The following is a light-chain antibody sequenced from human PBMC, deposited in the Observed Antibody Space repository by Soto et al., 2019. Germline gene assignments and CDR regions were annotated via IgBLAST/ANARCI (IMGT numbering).Light chain of an antibody. J-gene: IGKJ2*01. V-gene: IGKV3-20*01. CDR2: GAS. CDR3: QQFINSPYMYI. CDR1: QDVGTNY. Sequence: EIVLTQSPGTLSLSPGEGATLSCRSSQDVGTNYLAWYQQKPGQVPRLLIFGASSRASGVPGRFSGSGSGTDFTLTISRLEPEDSAVYYCQQFINSPYMYIFGQGTKLEI.